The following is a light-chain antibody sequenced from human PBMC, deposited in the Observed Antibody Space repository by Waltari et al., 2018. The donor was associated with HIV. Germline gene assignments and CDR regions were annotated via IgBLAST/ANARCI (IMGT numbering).Light chain of an antibody. CDR3: CSYAGSYPVV. CDR1: SSDVGVYNF. V-gene: IGLV2-11*01. Sequence: QSALTQPRSVSGSPGQSVPISCTGPSSDVGVYNFFSWYQQHPGKAPKLMIYDVSKRPSGVPDRFSGSKSGNTASLTISGLQAEDEADYYCCSYAGSYPVVFGGGTKLTVL. CDR2: DVS. J-gene: IGLJ2*01.